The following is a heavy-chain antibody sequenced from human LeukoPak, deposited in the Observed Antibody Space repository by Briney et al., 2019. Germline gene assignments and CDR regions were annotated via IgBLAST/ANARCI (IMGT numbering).Heavy chain of an antibody. V-gene: IGHV1-24*01. D-gene: IGHD6-13*01. J-gene: IGHJ4*02. CDR2: FDPEDGET. CDR3: ATTTGYSSSWLDY. CDR1: GYTLTELS. Sequence: ASVKVSCKVSGYTLTELSMHWVRQAPGKGLEWMGGFDPEDGETIYAQKFQGRVTMTEGTSTDTAYMELSSLRSEDTAVYYCATTTGYSSSWLDYWGQGTLVTVSS.